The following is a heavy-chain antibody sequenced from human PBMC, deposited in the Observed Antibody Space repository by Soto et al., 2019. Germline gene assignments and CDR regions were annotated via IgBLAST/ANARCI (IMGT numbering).Heavy chain of an antibody. Sequence: QVQLVESGGGVVQPGRSLRLSCAASGFAFSAQAMHWVRQAPGKGLEWVAVISYDGSSKYFADSVKGRFTISRDNSKNTLYLQMNSLRAEVTAVYYCARDLRASMITFGGLIVIGMDVWAQGTTVTVSS. CDR1: GFAFSAQA. V-gene: IGHV3-30-3*01. CDR3: ARDLRASMITFGGLIVIGMDV. D-gene: IGHD3-16*02. CDR2: ISYDGSSK. J-gene: IGHJ6*02.